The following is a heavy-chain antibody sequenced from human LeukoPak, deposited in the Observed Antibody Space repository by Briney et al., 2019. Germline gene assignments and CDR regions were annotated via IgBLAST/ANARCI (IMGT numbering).Heavy chain of an antibody. CDR2: IYYSGSS. V-gene: IGHV4-39*01. CDR1: GGSISSSSSY. CDR3: ARHRSGWLQSSFDY. J-gene: IGHJ4*02. Sequence: SETLSLTCSVSGGSISSSSSYWGWIRQPPGKGLEWIGSIYYSGSSFDNPALKSRVTISVDTSKNQFSLKLSSVTAAGTAVYYCARHRSGWLQSSFDYWGQGTLVTVSS. D-gene: IGHD5-24*01.